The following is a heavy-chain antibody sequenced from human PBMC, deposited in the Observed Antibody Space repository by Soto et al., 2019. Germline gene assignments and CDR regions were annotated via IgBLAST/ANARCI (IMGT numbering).Heavy chain of an antibody. V-gene: IGHV3-30*03. CDR2: ISYDGSNK. CDR1: GFTFSSYG. CDR3: ARVEFMEYAFDI. D-gene: IGHD3-3*01. J-gene: IGHJ3*02. Sequence: QVQLVESGGGVVQPGRSLRLSCAASGFTFSSYGMHWVRQAPGKGLEWVAVISYDGSNKYYADSVKGRFTISRDNSKNTLYLQMNSLRAEDTAVYYCARVEFMEYAFDIWGQGTMVTVSS.